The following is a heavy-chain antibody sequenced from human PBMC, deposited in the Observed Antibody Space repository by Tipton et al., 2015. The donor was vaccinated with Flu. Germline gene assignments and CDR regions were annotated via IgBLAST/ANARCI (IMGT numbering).Heavy chain of an antibody. Sequence: GSLRLSCAASGFTFSGYYMSWIRQLPGKGLEWLSHISSSGSTINYADSVKGRFTISRDNAKNSLYLQMNSLRAEDTAVYYCARDHPPSITVLGEITDYFGMAVWGQGTTVTVSS. CDR2: ISSSGSTI. J-gene: IGHJ6*02. CDR1: GFTFSGYY. V-gene: IGHV3-11*01. CDR3: ARDHPPSITVLGEITDYFGMAV. D-gene: IGHD3-3*01.